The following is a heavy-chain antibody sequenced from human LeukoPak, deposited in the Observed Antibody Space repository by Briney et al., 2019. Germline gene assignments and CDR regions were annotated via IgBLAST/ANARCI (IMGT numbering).Heavy chain of an antibody. CDR3: ARDWQLVLSYYFDY. CDR2: ISSSSSYM. CDR1: GFTFSSYS. Sequence: GGSLTLSCAASGFTFSSYSMNWVRQATGKGLEWVSSISSSSSYMYYADSVKGRFTISRDNAKNSLYLQMNSLRAEDTAVYHCARDWQLVLSYYFDYWGQGTLVTVSS. D-gene: IGHD6-6*01. J-gene: IGHJ4*02. V-gene: IGHV3-21*01.